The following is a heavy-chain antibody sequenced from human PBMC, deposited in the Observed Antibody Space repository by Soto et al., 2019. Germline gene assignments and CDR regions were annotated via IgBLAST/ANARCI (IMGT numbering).Heavy chain of an antibody. CDR3: AREGYGYGGNQPHPGGDY. D-gene: IGHD4-17*01. V-gene: IGHV1-69*08. J-gene: IGHJ4*02. CDR1: GGTFSSYT. CDR2: IIPILGIA. Sequence: QVQLVQSGAEVKKPGSSVKVSCKASGGTFSSYTISWVRQAPGQGLEWMGRIIPILGIANYAQKFQGRVTITADKSTSTANMELSSMRSEDTAVYYCAREGYGYGGNQPHPGGDYWGQGTLVTVSS.